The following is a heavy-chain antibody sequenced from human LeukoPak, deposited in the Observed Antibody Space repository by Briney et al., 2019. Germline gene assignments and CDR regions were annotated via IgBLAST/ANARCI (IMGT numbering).Heavy chain of an antibody. J-gene: IGHJ3*02. D-gene: IGHD3-16*01. CDR3: ASLGGEYTFDI. CDR1: GFTFSSYW. CDR2: IKQDGSEK. V-gene: IGHV3-7*01. Sequence: GGSLRLSCAASGFTFSSYWMSWVRQAPGKGLEWVANIKQDGSEKYYVDSVKGRFTISRDNAKNSLYLQMNSLRAEDTAVYYCASLGGEYTFDIWAKGQWSPSLQ.